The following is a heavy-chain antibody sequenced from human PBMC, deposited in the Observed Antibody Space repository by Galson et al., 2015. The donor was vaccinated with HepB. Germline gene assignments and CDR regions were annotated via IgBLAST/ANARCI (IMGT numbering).Heavy chain of an antibody. J-gene: IGHJ5*02. V-gene: IGHV2-26*01. Sequence: PALVKPTQTLTLTCTVSGFSLSNARMGVSWIRQPPGKALEWLAHIFSNDEKSYSTSLKSRLTISKDTSKSQVVLTMTNMDPVDTATYYCARILPAAIGLLGLYWFHHCGQGTLVTVSS. D-gene: IGHD2-2*02. CDR3: ARILPAAIGLLGLYWFHH. CDR1: GFSLSNARMG. CDR2: IFSNDEK.